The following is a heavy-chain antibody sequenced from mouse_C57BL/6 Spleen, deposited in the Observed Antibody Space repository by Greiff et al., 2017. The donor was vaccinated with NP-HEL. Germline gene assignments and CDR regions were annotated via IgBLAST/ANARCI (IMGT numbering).Heavy chain of an antibody. V-gene: IGHV1-55*01. CDR3: ASIPITTVVARGFFDY. CDR2: IYPGSGST. J-gene: IGHJ2*01. Sequence: VQLQQPGAELVKPGASVKMSCKASGYTFTSYWITWVKQRPGQGLEWIGDIYPGSGSTNYNEKFKSKATLTVDTSSSTAYMQLSSLTSEDSAVYYCASIPITTVVARGFFDYWGQGTTLTVSS. D-gene: IGHD1-1*01. CDR1: GYTFTSYW.